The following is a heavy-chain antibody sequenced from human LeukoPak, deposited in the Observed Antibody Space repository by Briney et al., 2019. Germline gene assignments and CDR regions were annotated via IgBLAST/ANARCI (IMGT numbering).Heavy chain of an antibody. CDR3: AENGDDFWSGYLEY. CDR1: GCTFSSYA. J-gene: IGHJ4*02. D-gene: IGHD3-3*01. V-gene: IGHV3-23*01. Sequence: PGGSLRLSCAASGCTFSSYAMSWVRQAAGKGLEWVSAISGSGGSTYYADSVKGRFTISRDNSKNTLYLQMNSLRAEDTAVYYRAENGDDFWSGYLEYWAQGTLVTVSS. CDR2: ISGSGGST.